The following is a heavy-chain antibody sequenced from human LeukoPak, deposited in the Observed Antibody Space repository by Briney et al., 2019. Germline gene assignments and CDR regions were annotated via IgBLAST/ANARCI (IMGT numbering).Heavy chain of an antibody. CDR1: GYTFTSYW. D-gene: IGHD3-10*01. J-gene: IGHJ2*01. Sequence: GESLKISCQVSGYTFTSYWIGWVRQMPGKGLECMGIIYPDDSDTTYSPSFQGQVTISADKSFNTAYLQWSSLKASDTAIYYCARLGGDTYYFGSASYPNWYFDLWGRGTLVTVSS. CDR3: ARLGGDTYYFGSASYPNWYFDL. V-gene: IGHV5-51*01. CDR2: IYPDDSDT.